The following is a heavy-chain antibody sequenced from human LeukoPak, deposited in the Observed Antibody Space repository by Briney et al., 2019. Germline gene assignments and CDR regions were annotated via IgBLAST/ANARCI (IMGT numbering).Heavy chain of an antibody. CDR3: ARGPYYYDSSGSFDY. V-gene: IGHV4-59*01. J-gene: IGHJ4*02. CDR2: IYYSGST. Sequence: SETLSLTCTVSGGSISSYYWSWIRQPPGKGLEWIGYIYYSGSTNYNPSLKSRVTISVDTSKNQFSLKLSSVTAADTAVYYCARGPYYYDSSGSFDYWGQGTLVTVSS. CDR1: GGSISSYY. D-gene: IGHD3-22*01.